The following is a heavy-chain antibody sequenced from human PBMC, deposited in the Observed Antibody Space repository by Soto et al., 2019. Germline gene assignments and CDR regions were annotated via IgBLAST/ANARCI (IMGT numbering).Heavy chain of an antibody. D-gene: IGHD3-10*01. CDR3: ARDKGGEFLKGSGMDV. J-gene: IGHJ6*02. CDR2: IYHNGET. V-gene: IGHV4-59*01. Sequence: QMQLQESGPGLVKPSETLSLICSVSGDSITAYYLSWLRQSPGKELEWIGYIYHNGETNYNPSLXRXVXIXXDTSKTQFSLRLSSVPAADTGVYYCARDKGGEFLKGSGMDVWGQGTTVIVSS. CDR1: GDSITAYY.